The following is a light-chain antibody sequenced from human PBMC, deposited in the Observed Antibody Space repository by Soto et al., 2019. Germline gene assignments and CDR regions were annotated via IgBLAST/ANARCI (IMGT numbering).Light chain of an antibody. J-gene: IGKJ1*01. Sequence: EIVMTQSPATLFVSPGERATLSCRASQSVSSNLAWYQQKPGQGPRLLIYGASTRATGIPARFSGSGSGTEFTLTISSLQSEDFAVYYCQQYNNWPPWTFGQGTKVEIK. CDR3: QQYNNWPPWT. CDR1: QSVSSN. V-gene: IGKV3-15*01. CDR2: GAS.